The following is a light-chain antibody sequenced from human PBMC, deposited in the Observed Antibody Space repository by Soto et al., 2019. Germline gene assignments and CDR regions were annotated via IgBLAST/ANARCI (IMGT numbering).Light chain of an antibody. CDR1: QSVSSD. J-gene: IGKJ4*01. CDR2: GAS. V-gene: IGKV3-15*01. Sequence: EIVMTQSPATLSVSPGERATLSCRASQSVSSDLAWYHQKPGQAPRLLIYGASTRATGIPARFSGSGSGTEFTLTISSLEPEDFAVYYCQQRTTWPTFGGGTKVEIK. CDR3: QQRTTWPT.